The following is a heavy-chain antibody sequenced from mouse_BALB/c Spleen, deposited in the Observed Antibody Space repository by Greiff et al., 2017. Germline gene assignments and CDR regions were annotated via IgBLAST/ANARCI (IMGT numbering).Heavy chain of an antibody. CDR2: ISSGGST. CDR1: GFTFSSYA. Sequence: EVHLVESGGGLVKPGGSLKLSCAASGFTFSSYAMSWVRQTPEKRLEWVASISSGGSTYYPDSVKGRFTISRDNARNILYLQMSSLRSEDTAMYYCARMDYGSGAWFAYWGQGTLVTVSA. D-gene: IGHD1-1*01. J-gene: IGHJ3*01. CDR3: ARMDYGSGAWFAY. V-gene: IGHV5-6-5*01.